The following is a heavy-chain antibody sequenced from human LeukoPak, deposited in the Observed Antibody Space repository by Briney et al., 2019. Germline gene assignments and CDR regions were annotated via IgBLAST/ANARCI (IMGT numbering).Heavy chain of an antibody. V-gene: IGHV3-23*01. Sequence: GGSLRLSCAASGFTLSTYAMSWVRQTPGKGLEWVAATSSSDAGTYHADSVRGRFTISRDNCKNTVYVQMNSLRAEDAAVYFCAKAPVTSCRGAYCYPFDSWGQGTLVTVSS. CDR3: AKAPVTSCRGAYCYPFDS. D-gene: IGHD2-21*01. CDR1: GFTLSTYA. J-gene: IGHJ4*02. CDR2: TSSSDAGT.